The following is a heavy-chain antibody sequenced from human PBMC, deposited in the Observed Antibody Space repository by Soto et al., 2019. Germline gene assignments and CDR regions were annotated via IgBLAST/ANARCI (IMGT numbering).Heavy chain of an antibody. J-gene: IGHJ4*02. Sequence: GGSLRLSCAASGFTFSTYAMSWVRQAPGKGLEWVSTISGSGGSTYYADSVKGRFTISRDNSKNTLYLQMNTLRAEDTAVYYCAKARGSSTPAPGTYWGQGTLVTVSS. CDR1: GFTFSTYA. CDR3: AKARGSSTPAPGTY. D-gene: IGHD2-2*01. V-gene: IGHV3-23*01. CDR2: ISGSGGST.